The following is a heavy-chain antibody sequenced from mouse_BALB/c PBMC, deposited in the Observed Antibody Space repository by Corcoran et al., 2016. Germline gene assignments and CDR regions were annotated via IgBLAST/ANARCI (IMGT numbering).Heavy chain of an antibody. J-gene: IGHJ4*01. CDR2: TNPYNGGT. CDR3: AKGYDYDGGYAMDY. CDR1: GYSFTGYT. D-gene: IGHD2-4*01. V-gene: IGHV1-18*01. Sequence: EVQLQQSGPELVKPGASMKISCKASGYSFTGYTMNWVKQSHGKNLEWIGLTNPYNGGTSYNQKFKGKATLTVDKSSSTAYMELLSLTSEDSAVYYCAKGYDYDGGYAMDYWGQGTSVTVSS.